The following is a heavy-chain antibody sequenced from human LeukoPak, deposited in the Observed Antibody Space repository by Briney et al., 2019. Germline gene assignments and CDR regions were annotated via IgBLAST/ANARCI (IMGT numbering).Heavy chain of an antibody. CDR2: ISAYNGNT. J-gene: IGHJ4*02. V-gene: IGHV1-18*01. CDR1: GYTFTSYG. CDR3: ARAILNSNVLLWFGESVGPFDY. D-gene: IGHD3-10*01. Sequence: ASVKVSCKASGYTFTSYGISWVRQAPGQGLEWMGWISAYNGNTNYAQKLQGGATMTTDTSTSTAYMELRSLRSDDTAVYYCARAILNSNVLLWFGESVGPFDYWGQGTLVTVSS.